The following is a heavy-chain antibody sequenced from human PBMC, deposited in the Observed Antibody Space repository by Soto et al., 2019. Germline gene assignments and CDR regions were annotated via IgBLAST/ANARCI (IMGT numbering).Heavy chain of an antibody. CDR2: ISGSGGST. CDR1: GFTFSSYA. J-gene: IGHJ4*02. V-gene: IGHV3-23*01. Sequence: GSLRLSCAASGFTFSSYAMSWVRQAPGKGLEWVSAISGSGGSTYYADSVKGRFTISRDNSKNTLYLQMTSLRAEDTAVYYCAKVRWAYDILTGYYPLYYFDYWGQEPLATVPS. CDR3: AKVRWAYDILTGYYPLYYFDY. D-gene: IGHD3-9*01.